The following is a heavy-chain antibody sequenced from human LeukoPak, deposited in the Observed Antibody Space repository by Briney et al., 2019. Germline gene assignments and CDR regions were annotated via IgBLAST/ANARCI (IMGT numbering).Heavy chain of an antibody. CDR2: ITNSGGTT. V-gene: IGHV3-23*01. D-gene: IGHD2-15*01. Sequence: GGSLRLSCAASGFTFSSYDMSWVRQAPGKGLEWVSSITNSGGTTWYADSVRGRFTISRDQSKNTLYLQMSSLRAEDTAVYYCAKHSGMYHYFDYWGQGALVSVPS. CDR1: GFTFSSYD. J-gene: IGHJ4*02. CDR3: AKHSGMYHYFDY.